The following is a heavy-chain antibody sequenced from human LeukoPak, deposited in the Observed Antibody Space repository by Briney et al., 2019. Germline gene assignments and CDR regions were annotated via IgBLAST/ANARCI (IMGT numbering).Heavy chain of an antibody. CDR1: GYTVTDHD. J-gene: IGHJ4*02. Sequence: GASVKVSCTASGYTVTDHDIHWVRQAPGQRLEWMGWINPGKGNTKYSQKFQGRITITRDTSASTAHMELSSLTSEDTAVYYCANWAGTPAGYFSGPLDFWGQGTLVTVSS. CDR3: ANWAGTPAGYFSGPLDF. D-gene: IGHD6-19*01. V-gene: IGHV1-3*01. CDR2: INPGKGNT.